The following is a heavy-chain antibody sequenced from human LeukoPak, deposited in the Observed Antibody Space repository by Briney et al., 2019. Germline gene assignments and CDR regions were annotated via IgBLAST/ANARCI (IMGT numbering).Heavy chain of an antibody. CDR1: GYTFTGYY. CDR3: ARDRVSMVRGVTIGPFFDY. CDR2: INPNSGGT. D-gene: IGHD3-10*01. J-gene: IGHJ4*02. V-gene: IGHV1-2*02. Sequence: ASVKVSCKASGYTFTGYYMHWVRQAPGQGLEWMGWINPNSGGTNYAQKFQGRVTMTRDTSISTAYMELSRLRSDDMAVYYCARDRVSMVRGVTIGPFFDYWGQGTLVTVSS.